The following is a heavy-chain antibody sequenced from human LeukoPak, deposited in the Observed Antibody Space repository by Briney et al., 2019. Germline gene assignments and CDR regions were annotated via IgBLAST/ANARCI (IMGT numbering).Heavy chain of an antibody. D-gene: IGHD3-22*01. CDR2: IDPSDSYA. J-gene: IGHJ4*02. CDR1: GYTFTGYW. CDR3: ARTFYYDGSAYFDY. V-gene: IGHV5-10-1*01. Sequence: GESLKISCKGSGYTFTGYWISWVRQMPGKGLEWMGRIDPSDSYANYSPSFQGRVTISADKSISTAYLQWTSLKASDTAMYYCARTFYYDGSAYFDYWGQGTLVTVSS.